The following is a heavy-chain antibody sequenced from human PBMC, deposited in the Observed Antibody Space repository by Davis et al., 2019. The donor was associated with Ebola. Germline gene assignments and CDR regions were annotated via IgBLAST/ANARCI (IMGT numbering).Heavy chain of an antibody. Sequence: GESLKISCAASGFTFSDYYMSWIRQAPGKGLEWVSYISSSGSTIYYADSVKGRFTISRDNAKNSLYLQMNSLRAEDTAVYYCARDLSSGWYQGWFDPWGQGTLVTVSS. J-gene: IGHJ5*02. V-gene: IGHV3-11*04. CDR1: GFTFSDYY. D-gene: IGHD6-19*01. CDR3: ARDLSSGWYQGWFDP. CDR2: ISSSGSTI.